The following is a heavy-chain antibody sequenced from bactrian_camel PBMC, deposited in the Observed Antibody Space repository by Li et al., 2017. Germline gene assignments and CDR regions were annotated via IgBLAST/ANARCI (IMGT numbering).Heavy chain of an antibody. V-gene: IGHV3S6*01. CDR3: AARTHSGAWGGPLGEKSYVH. D-gene: IGHD1*01. J-gene: IGHJ4*01. CDR2: FHSQGRTR. CDR1: GTPSPGYC. Sequence: HVQLVESGGGSVQPGGSLRLSCAISGTPSPGYCVGWFRQAPGQGREGIAGFHSQGRTRYADAVKGRFTVSKDNAKNTLYLQMNSLKPEDTAMYYCAARTHSGAWGGPLGEKSYVHWGQGTQVTVS.